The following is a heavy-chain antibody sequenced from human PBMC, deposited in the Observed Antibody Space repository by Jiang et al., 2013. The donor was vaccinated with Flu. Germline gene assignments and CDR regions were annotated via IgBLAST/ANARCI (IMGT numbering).Heavy chain of an antibody. CDR3: ARGTTAAGKGFDF. V-gene: IGHV1-46*01. CDR1: GYSFSTFY. Sequence: VQLVESGAEVKKPGASVKVSCKASGYSFSTFYIHWVRQAPGQGLEWMGITNPSGGSTSYAQRFQGRVTMTGDTSTSTVYMELGSLRTEDTAVYYCARGTTAAGKGFDFWGQGALVTVS. D-gene: IGHD6-13*01. CDR2: TNPSGGST. J-gene: IGHJ4*02.